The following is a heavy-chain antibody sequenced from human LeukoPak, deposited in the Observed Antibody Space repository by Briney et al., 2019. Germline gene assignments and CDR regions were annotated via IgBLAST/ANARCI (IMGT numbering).Heavy chain of an antibody. D-gene: IGHD3-3*01. V-gene: IGHV4-39*01. Sequence: SETLSLTCTVSGGSISSSSYYWGWIRQPPGKGLEWIGSIYYSGSTYYNPSLKSRVTISVDTSKNQFSLKLSSVTAADTAVYYCARHGRYDFWSGYYPDYWGQGTLVTVSS. CDR1: GGSISSSSYY. CDR2: IYYSGST. J-gene: IGHJ4*02. CDR3: ARHGRYDFWSGYYPDY.